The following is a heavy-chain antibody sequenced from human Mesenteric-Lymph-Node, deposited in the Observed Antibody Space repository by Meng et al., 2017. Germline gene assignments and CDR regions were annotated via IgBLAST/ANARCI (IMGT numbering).Heavy chain of an antibody. CDR2: MNPNSGNT. CDR3: ARSGWYSSSWYGDYFDY. V-gene: IGHV1-8*03. Sequence: ASVKVSCKASGYTFTSYDINWVRQATGQGLEWMGWMNPNSGNTGYAQKFQGRVTITRNTSISTAYMELSSLRSEDTAVYYCARSGWYSSSWYGDYFDYWGQGTLVTVSS. J-gene: IGHJ4*02. CDR1: GYTFTSYD. D-gene: IGHD6-13*01.